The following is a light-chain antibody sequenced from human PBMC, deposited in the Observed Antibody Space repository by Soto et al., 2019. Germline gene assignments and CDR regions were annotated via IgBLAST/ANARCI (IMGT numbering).Light chain of an antibody. CDR3: QHYDSARWT. V-gene: IGKV3-20*01. J-gene: IGKJ1*01. CDR2: GAS. Sequence: EIVLTQSPGPLSLSPGERATLSCRASQSVSSNYLAWYQQKPGQAPRLLMYGASSRATGIPDRFSGSGSGTDCSLTISRLEPEDFAVYYCQHYDSARWTFGLGTKVDIK. CDR1: QSVSSNY.